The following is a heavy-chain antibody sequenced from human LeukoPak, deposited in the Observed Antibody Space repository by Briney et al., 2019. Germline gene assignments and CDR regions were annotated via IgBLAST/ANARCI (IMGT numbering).Heavy chain of an antibody. V-gene: IGHV2-70*11. CDR3: ARTTPRTAEQGYFHY. CDR2: IDWDDDK. CDR1: GFSLSTRGMC. D-gene: IGHD4-11*01. J-gene: IGHJ4*02. Sequence: SGPALVKPTQTLTLTCTFSGFSLSTRGMCVSWIRQPPGKALEWLARIDWDDDKYYSTSLKTRLTISKDTSKHQVVLTMTNMDPVDTATYYCARTTPRTAEQGYFHYWGQGTLVTVSS.